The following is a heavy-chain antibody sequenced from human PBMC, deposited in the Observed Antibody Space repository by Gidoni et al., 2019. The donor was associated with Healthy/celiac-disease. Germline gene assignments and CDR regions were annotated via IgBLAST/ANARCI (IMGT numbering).Heavy chain of an antibody. Sequence: QVQLVQYGAEVQKPGASVTASCKASGYTFTGYYMHWVRQDPGQGLEWMGWINPNRGVINYAQKFQGRVTMTRDTSISTAYRELSRLRSDDTAVYYCARGGNVLLWFGELWGYWGQGTLVTVSS. CDR2: INPNRGVI. V-gene: IGHV1-2*02. J-gene: IGHJ4*02. D-gene: IGHD3-10*01. CDR1: GYTFTGYY. CDR3: ARGGNVLLWFGELWGY.